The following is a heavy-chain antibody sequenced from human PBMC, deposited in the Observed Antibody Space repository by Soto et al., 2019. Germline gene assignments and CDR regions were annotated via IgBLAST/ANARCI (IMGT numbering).Heavy chain of an antibody. V-gene: IGHV3-23*01. J-gene: IGHJ2*01. CDR2: ISGGGDGT. D-gene: IGHD3-9*01. Sequence: GKGLEWVSAISGGGDGTDYADSVKGRFTISRDNSKNTLHLQMNSLRVEDTALYAGAGLRYNRPDYGVLLTRSSDL. CDR3: AGLRYNRPDYGVLLTRSSDL.